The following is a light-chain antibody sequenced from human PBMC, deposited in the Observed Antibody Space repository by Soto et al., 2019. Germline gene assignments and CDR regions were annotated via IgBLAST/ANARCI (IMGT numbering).Light chain of an antibody. CDR2: KTS. CDR1: QSISSW. J-gene: IGKJ2*01. V-gene: IGKV1-5*03. Sequence: DIQMTQSPSTLSASVGDRVTITCRASQSISSWLAWYQQKPGKAPKLLIYKTSSLESGVPSRFSGSGSGTEFTLTNSSLQPDDFPTYFCQQYNSYSPYTFGQGTKREIK. CDR3: QQYNSYSPYT.